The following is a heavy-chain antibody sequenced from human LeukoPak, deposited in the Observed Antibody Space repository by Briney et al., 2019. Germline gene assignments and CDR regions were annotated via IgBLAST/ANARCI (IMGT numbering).Heavy chain of an antibody. Sequence: SVNVSCKASGGTFSSYAISWVRQAPGQGLEWMGGIIPIFGTANYAQKFQGRVTITADESTSTAYMELSSLRSEDTAVYYCARSTNTYYYDSSGYFDYWGQGTLVTVSS. CDR3: ARSTNTYYYDSSGYFDY. CDR1: GGTFSSYA. D-gene: IGHD3-22*01. V-gene: IGHV1-69*13. CDR2: IIPIFGTA. J-gene: IGHJ4*02.